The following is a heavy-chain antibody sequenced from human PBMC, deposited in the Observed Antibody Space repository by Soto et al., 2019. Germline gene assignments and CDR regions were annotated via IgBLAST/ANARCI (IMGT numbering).Heavy chain of an antibody. CDR1: GFTFSSYA. D-gene: IGHD2-15*01. CDR2: ISGSGGST. Sequence: LRLSCAASGFTFSSYAMSWVRQAPGKGLEWVSAISGSGGSTYYADSVKGRFTISRDNSKNTLYLQMNSLRAEDTAVYYCAKAQDIVVVVAAGYFDYWGQGTLVTVSS. V-gene: IGHV3-23*01. CDR3: AKAQDIVVVVAAGYFDY. J-gene: IGHJ4*02.